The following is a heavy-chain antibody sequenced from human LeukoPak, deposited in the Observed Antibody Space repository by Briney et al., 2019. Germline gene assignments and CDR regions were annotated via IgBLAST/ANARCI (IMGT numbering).Heavy chain of an antibody. CDR3: ARGVAVAGINNWFDP. J-gene: IGHJ5*02. V-gene: IGHV3-21*01. CDR2: ISSSSTYI. Sequence: SGGSLRLSCAASGFTFSSYSMTWVRQAPGQGLEWVSSISSSSTYIFYADSVKGRFTISRDNSKNTLYLQMNSLRAEDTAVYYCARGVAVAGINNWFDPWGQGTLVTVSS. D-gene: IGHD6-19*01. CDR1: GFTFSSYS.